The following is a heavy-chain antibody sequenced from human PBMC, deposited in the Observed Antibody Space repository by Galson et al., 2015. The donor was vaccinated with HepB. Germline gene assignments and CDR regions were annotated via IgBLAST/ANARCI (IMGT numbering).Heavy chain of an antibody. Sequence: SLRLSCAASGFTFSSYGMHWVRQAPGKGLEWVSAISCSGDSIYYADSVKGRFTISRDDSKNTAFLQMDSLKSEDTAVYYCAWLNCDDDCWGQGTLVTVSS. V-gene: IGHV3-23*01. CDR2: ISCSGDSI. J-gene: IGHJ4*02. CDR1: GFTFSSYG. D-gene: IGHD1-1*01. CDR3: AWLNCDDDC.